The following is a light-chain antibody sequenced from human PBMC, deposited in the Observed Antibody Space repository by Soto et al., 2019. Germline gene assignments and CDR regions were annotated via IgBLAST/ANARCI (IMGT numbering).Light chain of an antibody. Sequence: QSALTQPASVSRSPGQSITISCTGTSADVGGYNFVSWYQHHPGKAPKLMIYDVSNRPSGVSNRFSGSKSGNTASLTISGLQAEDEADYYCSSYTSSRTHVVFGGGTKLTVL. CDR1: SADVGGYNF. J-gene: IGLJ2*01. V-gene: IGLV2-14*03. CDR3: SSYTSSRTHVV. CDR2: DVS.